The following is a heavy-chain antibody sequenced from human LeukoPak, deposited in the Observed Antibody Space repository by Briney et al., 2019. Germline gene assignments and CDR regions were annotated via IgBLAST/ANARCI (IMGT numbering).Heavy chain of an antibody. J-gene: IGHJ5*02. D-gene: IGHD1-26*01. V-gene: IGHV1-69*13. Sequence: SVTVSCKASGGTFSSYAISWVRQAPGQGLEWMGGIIPIFGTANYAQKFQGRVTITADESTSTAYMELSSLRSEDTAVYYCASDIVGASLNWFDPWGQGTLGTVSA. CDR1: GGTFSSYA. CDR3: ASDIVGASLNWFDP. CDR2: IIPIFGTA.